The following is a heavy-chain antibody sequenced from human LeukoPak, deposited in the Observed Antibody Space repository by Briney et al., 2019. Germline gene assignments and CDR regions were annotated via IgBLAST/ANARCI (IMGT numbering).Heavy chain of an antibody. CDR3: ARAYGDYRYYYYYMDV. CDR2: IYHSGST. J-gene: IGHJ6*03. V-gene: IGHV4-38-2*01. CDR1: GYSISSGYY. Sequence: PSETLSLTCAVSGYSISSGYYWGWIRQPPGKGLEWIGSIYHSGSTNYNPSLKSRVTISVDTSKNQFSLRVSSVTAADTAVYYCARAYGDYRYYYYYMDVWGKGTTVTVSS. D-gene: IGHD4-17*01.